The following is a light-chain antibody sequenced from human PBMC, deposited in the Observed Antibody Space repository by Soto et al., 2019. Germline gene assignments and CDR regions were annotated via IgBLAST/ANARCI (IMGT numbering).Light chain of an antibody. V-gene: IGLV2-23*01. CDR3: GSSATSRTLV. CDR1: SSAVWSYRF. J-gene: IGLJ1*01. CDR2: EGG. Sequence: QSVLTQPASVSGSPGQSITISCTGSSSAVWSYRFVSWYQHHPGKVPKLIIYEGGKRPSGVSNRFSGSEPGNTASLTISGLQAEDEADYYCGSSATSRTLVFGAGTEVT.